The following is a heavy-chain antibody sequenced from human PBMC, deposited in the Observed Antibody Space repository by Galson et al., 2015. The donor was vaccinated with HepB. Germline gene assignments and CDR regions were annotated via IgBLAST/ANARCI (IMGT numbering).Heavy chain of an antibody. J-gene: IGHJ4*02. V-gene: IGHV1-46*01. CDR3: ARETPDTYYFDY. CDR1: GYTLTNYH. Sequence: SVKVSCKASGYTLTNYHFHWVRQAPGQGPEWMGKIFAGGGNTRYAERFQGRVTLTRDSSTSTIYMEVNSFTSDDTAVYYCARETPDTYYFDYWGQGTLVTVSS. CDR2: IFAGGGNT. D-gene: IGHD2-15*01.